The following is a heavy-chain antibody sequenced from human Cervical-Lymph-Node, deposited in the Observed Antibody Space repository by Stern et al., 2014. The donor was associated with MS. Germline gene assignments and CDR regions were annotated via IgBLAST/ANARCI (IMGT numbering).Heavy chain of an antibody. CDR3: ARGGFYAPFDS. D-gene: IGHD2/OR15-2a*01. Sequence: VQLVESGGGLVKPGGSLRLSCAASGFTFSDNFMSWIRLSPGKGLEWLSYMGDSDRTISSADSVKGRFTISRDNAKNSLYLQMNSLRAEDSAVYYCARGGFYAPFDSWGQGTLVTVSS. J-gene: IGHJ4*02. CDR1: GFTFSDNF. CDR2: MGDSDRTI. V-gene: IGHV3-11*01.